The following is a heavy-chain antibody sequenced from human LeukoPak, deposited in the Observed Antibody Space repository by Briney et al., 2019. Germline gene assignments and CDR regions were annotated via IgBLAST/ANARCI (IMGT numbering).Heavy chain of an antibody. CDR3: AKDSCSSTSCYVPR. CDR1: GFTFSSYA. Sequence: PGGSLRPSCAASGFTFSSYAMSWVRQAPGKGLEWVSAISGSGGSTYYADSVKGRFTISRDNSKNTLYLQMNSLRAEDTAVYYCAKDSCSSTSCYVPRWGQGTLVTVSS. V-gene: IGHV3-23*01. CDR2: ISGSGGST. J-gene: IGHJ4*02. D-gene: IGHD2-2*01.